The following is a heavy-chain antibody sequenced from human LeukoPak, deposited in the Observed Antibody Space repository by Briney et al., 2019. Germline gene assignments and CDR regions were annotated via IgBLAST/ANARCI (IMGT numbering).Heavy chain of an antibody. CDR2: ISGSGGST. V-gene: IGHV3-23*01. D-gene: IGHD3-22*01. J-gene: IGHJ4*02. CDR3: AKDWGYYDSGGYYYDEVYFDY. CDR1: GFTFSSYG. Sequence: GGSLRLSCAASGFTFSSYGMHWVRQAPGKGLEWVSAISGSGGSTYYADSVKGRFTISRDNSKNTLYLQMNSLRAEDTAVYYCAKDWGYYDSGGYYYDEVYFDYWGQGTLVTVSS.